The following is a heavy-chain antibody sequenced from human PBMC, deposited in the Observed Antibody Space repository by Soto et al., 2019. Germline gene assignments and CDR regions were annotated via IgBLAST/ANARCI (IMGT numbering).Heavy chain of an antibody. CDR1: GFTFSTYA. CDR3: ARPYVEVAVNDAFDI. D-gene: IGHD3-16*01. CDR2: IGTHADTT. Sequence: EVQLLESGGGLVQPGGSLRLSCAASGFTFSTYALTLVRQAPGKGLEWVSSIGTHADTTYYVDSVKGRFSISRDNSKNTVYLQMSSLSAEDTAVYYCARPYVEVAVNDAFDIWGRVTMVTVSS. V-gene: IGHV3-23*01. J-gene: IGHJ3*02.